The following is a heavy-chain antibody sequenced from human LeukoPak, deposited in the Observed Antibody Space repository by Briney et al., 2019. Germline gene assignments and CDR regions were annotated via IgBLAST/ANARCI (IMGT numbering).Heavy chain of an antibody. J-gene: IGHJ3*02. CDR1: GGSVSSGSYY. Sequence: SETLSLTCTVSGGSVSSGSYYWSWIRQPPGKGLEWIGYIYYSGSTNYNPSLKSRVTISVDTSKNQFSLKLSSVTAADTAVYYCARALGYCSGGSCRTYAFDIWGQGTMVTVSS. CDR3: ARALGYCSGGSCRTYAFDI. D-gene: IGHD2-15*01. CDR2: IYYSGST. V-gene: IGHV4-61*01.